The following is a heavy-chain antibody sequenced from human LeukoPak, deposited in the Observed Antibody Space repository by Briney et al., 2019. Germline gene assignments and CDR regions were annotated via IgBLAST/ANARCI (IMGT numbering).Heavy chain of an antibody. CDR3: ARGSAYWDYDSSGYFDY. J-gene: IGHJ4*02. CDR1: GGSISSGGYY. D-gene: IGHD3-22*01. V-gene: IGHV4-30-2*01. Sequence: KPSETLSLTCTVSGGSISSGGYYWSWIRQPPGKGLEWIGYIYHSGSTYYNPSLKSRVTISVDRSKNQFSLKLSSVTAADTAVYYCARGSAYWDYDSSGYFDYWGQGTLVTVSS. CDR2: IYHSGST.